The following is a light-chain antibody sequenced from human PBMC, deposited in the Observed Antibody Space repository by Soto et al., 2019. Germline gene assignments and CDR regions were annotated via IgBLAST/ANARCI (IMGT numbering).Light chain of an antibody. Sequence: AIQMAQSPSSLSASVGDRVTITCRASQGIGNDVGWFQQKPGKAPKLLIYAAATLQSGVPSRFSGSKSGTEFTLPISSLQPEDFATYYGLQAHNYPLTFGGGTKVEIK. V-gene: IGKV1-6*02. CDR2: AAA. CDR1: QGIGND. J-gene: IGKJ4*01. CDR3: LQAHNYPLT.